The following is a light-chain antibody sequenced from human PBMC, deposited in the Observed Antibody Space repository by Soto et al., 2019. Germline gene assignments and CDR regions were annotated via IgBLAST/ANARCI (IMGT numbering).Light chain of an antibody. Sequence: EIVLTQSPDTLSVSPGERATLSCRASQTVGSNLAWYQQKPGQAPRLLIYGASSRATGIPDRFSGSGSGTDFTLTISRLEPEDFAVYYCQQYGSSPLVTFGQGTRLEIK. V-gene: IGKV3-20*01. J-gene: IGKJ5*01. CDR1: QTVGSN. CDR3: QQYGSSPLVT. CDR2: GAS.